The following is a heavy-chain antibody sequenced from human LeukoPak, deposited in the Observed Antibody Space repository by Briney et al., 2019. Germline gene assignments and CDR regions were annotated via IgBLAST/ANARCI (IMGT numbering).Heavy chain of an antibody. CDR3: ATRQSNGWYDWFDP. J-gene: IGHJ5*02. D-gene: IGHD6-19*01. CDR1: GGSFSGYD. CDR2: IDHSGST. Sequence: SETLSLTCAVYGGSFSGYDWSWIRQPPAKGLEWIGEIDHSGSTNHNSSLKSRVTISVDTSKNQFSLKLSSVTAADTAVYFCATRQSNGWYDWFDPWGQGTLVTVSS. V-gene: IGHV4-34*01.